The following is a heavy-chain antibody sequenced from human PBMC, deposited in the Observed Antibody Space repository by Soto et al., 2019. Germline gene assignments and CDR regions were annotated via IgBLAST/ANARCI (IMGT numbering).Heavy chain of an antibody. V-gene: IGHV3-74*01. CDR2: IHSDGSAT. CDR1: GFTFSYYW. D-gene: IGHD3-10*01. CDR3: ARGDRGAFDD. J-gene: IGHJ4*02. Sequence: EVQLVESGGDLVQPGGSLRLSCAASGFTFSYYWMHWVRQPPGKGLVWVSRIHSDGSATTYADSVKGRFTISRDNAKNTLYLPMNSLTADDTAVYYCARGDRGAFDDWGQGTVVTVSS.